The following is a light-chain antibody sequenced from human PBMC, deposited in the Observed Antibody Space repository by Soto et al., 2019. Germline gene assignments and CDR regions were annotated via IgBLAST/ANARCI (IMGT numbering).Light chain of an antibody. V-gene: IGKV3-15*01. CDR2: GAS. CDR1: QSVSRN. Sequence: EVVLTQSPATLSVSPGDRATLSCRASQSVSRNLAWYQQKHGQAPRLLIYGASTRATGVLARFSGSGSATEFILSISSLQSEDVVVQYYQQYGDWPPETFGQGTKLEI. J-gene: IGKJ2*01. CDR3: QQYGDWPPET.